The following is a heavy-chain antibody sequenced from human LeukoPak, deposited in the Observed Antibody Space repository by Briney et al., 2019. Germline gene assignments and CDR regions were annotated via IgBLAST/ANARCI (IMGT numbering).Heavy chain of an antibody. Sequence: SETLSLTCTVSGGSISSGGYYWSWIRQHPGKGLEWIGYIYYSGSTYYNPSLKRRVTISVDTSKNQFSLKLSSVTAADTAVYYCSGSYYNFDLDYWGQGTLVTISS. J-gene: IGHJ4*02. V-gene: IGHV4-31*03. CDR1: GGSISSGGYY. CDR2: IYYSGST. D-gene: IGHD3-10*01. CDR3: SGSYYNFDLDY.